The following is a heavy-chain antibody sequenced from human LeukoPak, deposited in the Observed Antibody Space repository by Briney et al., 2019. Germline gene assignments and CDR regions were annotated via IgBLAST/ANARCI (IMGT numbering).Heavy chain of an antibody. J-gene: IGHJ4*02. CDR1: GGSISSGGYY. D-gene: IGHD3-3*01. Sequence: SETLSLTCTVSGGSISSGGYYWSWIRQPPGKGLEWIGYIYHSGSTYYNPSLKSRVTISVDRSKNQFSLKLSSVTAADTAVYYCARDRDFWLYWGQGTLVTVSS. V-gene: IGHV4-30-2*01. CDR2: IYHSGST. CDR3: ARDRDFWLY.